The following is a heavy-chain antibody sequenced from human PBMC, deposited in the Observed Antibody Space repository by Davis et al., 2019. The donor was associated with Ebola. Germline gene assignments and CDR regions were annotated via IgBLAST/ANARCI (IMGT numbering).Heavy chain of an antibody. Sequence: PSETLSLTCSVSGDSISKSNYYLAWLRQPPGKGLEWIGSISYNGITYYSPSLKSRVTILVDTSRNQISLQLTSVTAADTAVYFCARNASQYEFWSGSRFDLWGQGTMVTVSS. CDR1: GDSISKSNYY. D-gene: IGHD3-3*01. CDR3: ARNASQYEFWSGSRFDL. CDR2: ISYNGIT. J-gene: IGHJ3*01. V-gene: IGHV4-39*07.